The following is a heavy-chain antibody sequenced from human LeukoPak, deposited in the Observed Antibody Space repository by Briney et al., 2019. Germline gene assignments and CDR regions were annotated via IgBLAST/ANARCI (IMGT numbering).Heavy chain of an antibody. D-gene: IGHD5-24*01. CDR1: GFTFSSYA. V-gene: IGHV3-23*01. Sequence: PGGSLRLSCAASGFTFSSYAMSWVRQAPGKGLEWVSAISGSGGSTYYADSVKGRFTISRDNSKNTLYLQMNSLRAEDTAVYYCAAGYKVGYYGMDVWGQGTTVTVSS. CDR2: ISGSGGST. J-gene: IGHJ6*02. CDR3: AAGYKVGYYGMDV.